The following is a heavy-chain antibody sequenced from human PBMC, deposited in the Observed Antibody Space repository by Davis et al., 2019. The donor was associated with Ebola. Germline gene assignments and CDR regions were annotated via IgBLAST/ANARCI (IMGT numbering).Heavy chain of an antibody. D-gene: IGHD1-26*01. V-gene: IGHV1-18*01. CDR2: ISAYNGNT. CDR3: TRADTYRGSYYGDL. CDR1: GYTFTSYG. Sequence: ASVKVSCKASGYTFTSYGISWVRQAPGQGLEWMGWISAYNGNTKSAQKFQDRVTLTTDKSTSTAYMELRSLRSDDTAVYYCTRADTYRGSYYGDLWGRGTLVTVSS. J-gene: IGHJ2*01.